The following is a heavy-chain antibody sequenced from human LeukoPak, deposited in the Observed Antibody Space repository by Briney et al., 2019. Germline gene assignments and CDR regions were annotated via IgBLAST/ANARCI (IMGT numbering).Heavy chain of an antibody. J-gene: IGHJ4*01. CDR1: GFNFRKYW. Sequence: GRSLRLSCAASGFNFRKYWMQWVRQVPGKGLVWVSEINPDGDYSGHSNSVRGRFTISRDNAKNTLYLQMTSLSAEDTAVYYCARSLGDWGQGTLVSVSS. CDR3: ARSLGD. V-gene: IGHV3-74*01. D-gene: IGHD3-16*01. CDR2: INPDGDYS.